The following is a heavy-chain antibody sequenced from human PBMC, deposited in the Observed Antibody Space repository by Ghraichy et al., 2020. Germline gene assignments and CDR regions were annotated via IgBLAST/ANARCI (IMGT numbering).Heavy chain of an antibody. CDR3: AQRGWALLHFDS. V-gene: IGHV2-5*02. J-gene: IGHJ4*02. CDR1: GFSLTTSGVG. Sequence: SGPTLVKPTQTLTLTCNFSGFSLTTSGVGVGWIRQPPGKALEWLAHIYWDDDKYYNPSLKSRLTITGDTSKNQVILTMTNMDPVDTATYFCAQRGWALLHFDSWGQGTLVIVSS. D-gene: IGHD1-26*01. CDR2: IYWDDDK.